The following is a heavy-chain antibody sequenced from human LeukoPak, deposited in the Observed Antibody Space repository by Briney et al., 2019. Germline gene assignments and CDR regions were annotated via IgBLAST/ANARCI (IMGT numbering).Heavy chain of an antibody. CDR2: IIPIFGTA. V-gene: IGHV1-69*13. D-gene: IGHD2-2*01. CDR3: ARGGLPRSDIVVVPADLLN. CDR1: GGTFSRYA. J-gene: IGHJ4*02. Sequence: EASVKVSCKASGGTFSRYAISWVRQAPGQGLEWMGEIIPIFGTANYAQKFQGRVTITADESTSTAYMELSSLRSEDTAVYYCARGGLPRSDIVVVPADLLNWGQGTLVTVSS.